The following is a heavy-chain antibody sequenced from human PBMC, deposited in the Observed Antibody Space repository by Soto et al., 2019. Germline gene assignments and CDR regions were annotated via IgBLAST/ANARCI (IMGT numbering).Heavy chain of an antibody. CDR3: VRDLALVADY. CDR1: GFNLNTYG. Sequence: GGSLRLSCVASGFNLNTYGIYWVRQAPGKGLQWVAQILYDGSKKHYADSVGGRFTITRDNSKNTVYLQMDSLRVDDTAMYYCVRDLALVADYWGQGTLVTVSS. CDR2: ILYDGSKK. J-gene: IGHJ4*02. V-gene: IGHV3-30*03. D-gene: IGHD3-16*01.